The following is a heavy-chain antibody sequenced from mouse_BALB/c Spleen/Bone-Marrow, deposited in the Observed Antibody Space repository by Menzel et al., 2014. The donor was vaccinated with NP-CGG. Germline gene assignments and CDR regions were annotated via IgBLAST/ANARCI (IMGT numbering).Heavy chain of an antibody. Sequence: EVKLMESGGGLVQPGGSLNLACVASGFDFSRYWMSWARQAPGKGQEWIGEINPGSSTINYSPSLKDKFIISRDNAKNTLYLQMSKVRSEDTALYYCARLGNYGYHDKWGQGTTLTVSS. CDR3: ARLGNYGYHDK. CDR1: GFDFSRYW. CDR2: INPGSSTI. J-gene: IGHJ2*01. V-gene: IGHV4-2*02. D-gene: IGHD1-2*01.